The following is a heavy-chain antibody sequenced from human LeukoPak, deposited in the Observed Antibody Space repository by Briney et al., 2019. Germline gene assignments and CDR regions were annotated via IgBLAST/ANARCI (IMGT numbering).Heavy chain of an antibody. CDR3: ASLFLCYGCSSSSDSFNI. D-gene: IGHD6-6*01. V-gene: IGHV3-21*01. CDR2: ISDSSTYI. CDR1: GFTFSTYT. Sequence: GGSLRLSCAASGFTFSTYTMNWVRQAPGKGLEWVSSISDSSTYIYYADSVKGRFTISRDNAKNSLSLQMTSLRAEDTAVYYCASLFLCYGCSSSSDSFNIWGQGTMVTVSS. J-gene: IGHJ3*02.